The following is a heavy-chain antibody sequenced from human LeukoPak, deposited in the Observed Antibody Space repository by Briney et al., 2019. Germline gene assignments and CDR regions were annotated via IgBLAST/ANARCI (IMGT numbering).Heavy chain of an antibody. Sequence: SKTLSLTCAVYGGSFSGYYWSWIRQPPGKGLEWIGEINHSGSTNYNPSLKSRVTISVDTSKNQFSLKLSSVTAADTAVYYCARDVYCSGGSCYSGGWFDPWGQGTLVTVSS. D-gene: IGHD2-15*01. CDR1: GGSFSGYY. CDR2: INHSGST. V-gene: IGHV4-34*01. CDR3: ARDVYCSGGSCYSGGWFDP. J-gene: IGHJ5*02.